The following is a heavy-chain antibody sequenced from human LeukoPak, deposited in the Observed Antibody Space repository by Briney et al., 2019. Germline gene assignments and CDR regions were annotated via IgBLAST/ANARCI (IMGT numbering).Heavy chain of an antibody. D-gene: IGHD5-24*01. V-gene: IGHV1-18*01. CDR2: ISAYNGNT. CDR3: ARGAEVEMATIRGWYFDL. Sequence: GASVKVSCKASGYTFTSYGISWVRQAPGQGLEWMGWISAYNGNTNYAQKLQGRVTMTTDTSTSTAYMELRSLRSDDTAVYYCARGAEVEMATIRGWYFDLWGRGTLVTVSS. J-gene: IGHJ2*01. CDR1: GYTFTSYG.